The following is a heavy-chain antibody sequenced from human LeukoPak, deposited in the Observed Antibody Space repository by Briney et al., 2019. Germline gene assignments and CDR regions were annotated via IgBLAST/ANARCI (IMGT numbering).Heavy chain of an antibody. CDR2: INSDGSST. CDR1: GFTFSGYW. D-gene: IGHD3-10*01. J-gene: IGHJ3*02. V-gene: IGHV3-74*01. CDR3: ARPSGSYYYDAFDI. Sequence: GGSLRLSCAASGFTFSGYWIHWARQAPGKGLVWVSRINSDGSSTSYADSVKGRFTISRDNAKKTLYLQMNSLRAEDTAVYYCARPSGSYYYDAFDIWGQGTMVTVSS.